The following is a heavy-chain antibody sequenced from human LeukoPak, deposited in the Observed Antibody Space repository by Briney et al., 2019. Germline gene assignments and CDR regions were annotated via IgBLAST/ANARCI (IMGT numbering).Heavy chain of an antibody. V-gene: IGHV2-70*01. CDR2: IDWDDDK. CDR1: GFSLSTSGVG. CDR3: ARSTRDYDVLAGYYTIAFDY. D-gene: IGHD3-9*01. Sequence: SGPTLVNPTQTLTLTCTFSGFSLSTSGVGVGWIRQPPGKALEWLALIDWDDDKYYTTSLKTRLTISKDTSKNQVVLRMTNMDPVDTATYYCARSTRDYDVLAGYYTIAFDYWGRGNLVTVSS. J-gene: IGHJ4*02.